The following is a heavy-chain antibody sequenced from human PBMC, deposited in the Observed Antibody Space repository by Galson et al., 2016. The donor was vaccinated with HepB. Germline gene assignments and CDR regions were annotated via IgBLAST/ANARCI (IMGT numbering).Heavy chain of an antibody. CDR2: ISSSGRTV. J-gene: IGHJ4*02. D-gene: IGHD5-18*01. Sequence: SLRLSCAVSGFTFSDYDTNWVRQAPGRGLEWVSYISSSGRTVYYADSVEGRVTISRDNAKNSLYLQMNSLRAEDTAVYYCARGGPGYSYGTFYFDYWGQGTLVTVSS. CDR3: ARGGPGYSYGTFYFDY. CDR1: GFTFSDYD. V-gene: IGHV3-48*03.